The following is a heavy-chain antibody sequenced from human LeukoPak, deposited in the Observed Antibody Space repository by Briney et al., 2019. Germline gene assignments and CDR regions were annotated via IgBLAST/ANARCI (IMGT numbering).Heavy chain of an antibody. V-gene: IGHV1-2*06. J-gene: IGHJ4*02. CDR3: ARAEFVGLRLGEFPL. CDR2: ITPNSGGT. CDR1: GYTFTGYY. D-gene: IGHD3-16*01. Sequence: ASVKVSCMASGYTFTGYYMHWVRQAPGQGLEWMGRITPNSGGTNYAQKFQGRVTMTRDTSISTAYMELSRLRSDDTAVYYCARAEFVGLRLGEFPLWGQGTLVTVSS.